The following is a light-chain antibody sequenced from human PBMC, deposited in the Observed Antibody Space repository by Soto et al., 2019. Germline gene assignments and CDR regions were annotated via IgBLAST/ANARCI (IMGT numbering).Light chain of an antibody. CDR2: DAS. V-gene: IGKV1-5*01. J-gene: IGKJ1*01. CDR3: QQYKA. CDR1: QSLSSY. Sequence: DIQLTQSPSSLSASVGDRVTITCQASQSLSSYLAWYQQKPGRAPKLLIFDASSLERGVPSRLSGSGSGTEFRLTISSLQPDDFATYYCQQYKAFGQGTKVDIK.